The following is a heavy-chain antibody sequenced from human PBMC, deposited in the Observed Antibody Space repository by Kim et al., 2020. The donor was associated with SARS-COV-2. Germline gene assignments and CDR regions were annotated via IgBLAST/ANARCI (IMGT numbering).Heavy chain of an antibody. J-gene: IGHJ4*02. V-gene: IGHV1-69*01. D-gene: IGHD1-26*01. Sequence: AQKFQGRVTITADESTSTAYMELSSLRSEDTAVYYCARDQSMGSGPSFDYWGQGTLVTVSS. CDR3: ARDQSMGSGPSFDY.